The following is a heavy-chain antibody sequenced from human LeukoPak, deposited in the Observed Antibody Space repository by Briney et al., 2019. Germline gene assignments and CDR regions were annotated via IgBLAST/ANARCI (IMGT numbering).Heavy chain of an antibody. CDR2: IYYSGST. V-gene: IGHV4-31*03. J-gene: IGHJ4*02. Sequence: SQTLSLTCTVSGGSISSGGYYWSWTRHHPGKGLEWIGYIYYSGSTYYYPSLKSRVTISVDTSKNQFSLKLSSVTAADTAVYYCARDSSGYCNFDYWGQGTLVTVSS. CDR3: ARDSSGYCNFDY. CDR1: GGSISSGGYY. D-gene: IGHD3-22*01.